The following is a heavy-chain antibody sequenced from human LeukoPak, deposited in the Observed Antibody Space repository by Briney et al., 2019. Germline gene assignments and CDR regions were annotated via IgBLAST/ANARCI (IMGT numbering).Heavy chain of an antibody. V-gene: IGHV1-24*01. Sequence: GASVKVSCKVSGYTLTELSMHWVRQAPGKGLEWMGGFDPEDGETIYAQKFQGRVTMTEDTSTDTAYMELSSLRSEDTAVYYCVRGWDSSGQIPFLYWGQGTLVTVSS. CDR2: FDPEDGET. CDR3: VRGWDSSGQIPFLY. J-gene: IGHJ4*02. D-gene: IGHD3-22*01. CDR1: GYTLTELS.